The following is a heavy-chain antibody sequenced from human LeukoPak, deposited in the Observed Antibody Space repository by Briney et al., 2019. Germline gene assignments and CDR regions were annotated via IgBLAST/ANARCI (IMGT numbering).Heavy chain of an antibody. J-gene: IGHJ4*02. V-gene: IGHV3-53*01. Sequence: GGSLRLSCAASGFTFSSYDMHWVRQVPGKGLEWVSVLYSGGHTFYAASVRGRFTISRDNSMNTLYLQMNSLRAEDTAMYYCARDDHYKTGWLPIDWGQGVLVTVSS. D-gene: IGHD6-19*01. CDR2: LYSGGHT. CDR3: ARDDHYKTGWLPID. CDR1: GFTFSSYD.